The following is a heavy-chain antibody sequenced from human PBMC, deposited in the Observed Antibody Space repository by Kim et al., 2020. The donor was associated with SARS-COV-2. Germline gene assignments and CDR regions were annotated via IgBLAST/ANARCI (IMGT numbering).Heavy chain of an antibody. CDR3: VRDGPDTFAH. J-gene: IGHJ4*02. V-gene: IGHV1-69*13. CDR1: GGNFKTYT. CDR2: VIAVLGAS. Sequence: SVKVSCKASGGNFKTYTFSWVRQAPGLGLEWMGGVIAVLGASNYAHKFRGRVTITADESTSTVYMEVSSLKSEDTAVYYCVRDGPDTFAHWGQGTLVTVSS.